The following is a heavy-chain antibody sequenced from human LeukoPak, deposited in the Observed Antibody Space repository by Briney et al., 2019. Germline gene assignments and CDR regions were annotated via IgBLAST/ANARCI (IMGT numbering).Heavy chain of an antibody. D-gene: IGHD3-16*02. CDR2: ISGDGRTR. V-gene: IGHV3-74*01. J-gene: IGHJ4*02. CDR3: ARDRYDYVWGSYRDY. CDR1: GFIFSNYW. Sequence: GGSLRLSCATSGFIFSNYWMHWVRQAPGKGPVWVSHISGDGRTRNYADSVKGRFTISRDNAKNSLYLQMNSLRAEDTAVYYCARDRYDYVWGSYRDYWGQGTLVTVSS.